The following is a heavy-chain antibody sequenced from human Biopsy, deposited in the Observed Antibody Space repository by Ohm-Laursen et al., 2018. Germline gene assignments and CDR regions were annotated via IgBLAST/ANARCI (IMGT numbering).Heavy chain of an antibody. CDR2: FAPENGKT. CDR1: GYTLTELS. Sequence: PVKASCKVSGYTLTELSMHWVRQAPGKGLEWMGGFAPENGKTAYAQNFQARVSMTEDTSTGTAYMELRSLRSEDTAVYYCAADINVWNVNYWGQGTQVTVSS. D-gene: IGHD1-1*01. CDR3: AADINVWNVNY. V-gene: IGHV1-24*01. J-gene: IGHJ4*02.